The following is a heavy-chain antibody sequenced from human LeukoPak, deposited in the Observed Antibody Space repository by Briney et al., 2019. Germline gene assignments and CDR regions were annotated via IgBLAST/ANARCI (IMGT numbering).Heavy chain of an antibody. CDR1: GFTFDDYG. CDR2: ITSSSRHI. V-gene: IGHV3-21*01. J-gene: IGHJ4*02. CDR3: ARIGSSALYFDF. Sequence: GGSLRLSCAASGFTFDDYGMSWVRQAPGKGLEWVSSITSSSRHIFYADSLKGRFTISRDNAKNSLYLQMHNLRAEDTAVYYCARIGSSALYFDFWGPGTLVTVSS. D-gene: IGHD2-2*01.